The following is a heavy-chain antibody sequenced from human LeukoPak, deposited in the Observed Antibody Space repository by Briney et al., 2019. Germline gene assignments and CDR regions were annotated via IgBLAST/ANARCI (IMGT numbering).Heavy chain of an antibody. CDR3: ARGRIARLTYVFDI. V-gene: IGHV3-7*01. J-gene: IGHJ3*02. D-gene: IGHD2-15*01. CDR1: GFTFSSYW. CDR2: IKQDGSEK. Sequence: GGSLRLSCAASGFTFSSYWMSWVRQAPGKGLEWVANIKQDGSEKYYVDSVKGRFTISRDNAKNSLYLQMNSLRAEDTAVYYCARGRIARLTYVFDIWGQGTMVTVAS.